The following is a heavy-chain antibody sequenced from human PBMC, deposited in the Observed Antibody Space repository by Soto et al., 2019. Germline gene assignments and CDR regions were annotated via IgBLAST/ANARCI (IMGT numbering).Heavy chain of an antibody. CDR3: AKEGAIPGEVDA. J-gene: IGHJ1*01. V-gene: IGHV1-46*04. CDR2: INTSGGSS. Sequence: HLAQSGPEVKRPGASVKISCKASGFIFTDWFMHWVRQAPGQGPEWMGIINTSGGSSIYSQKLPDRVTMTRDTSTSTLYLALSSLTSADTAVYYCAKEGAIPGEVDAWGQGTLVTVSS. D-gene: IGHD2-21*01. CDR1: GFIFTDWF.